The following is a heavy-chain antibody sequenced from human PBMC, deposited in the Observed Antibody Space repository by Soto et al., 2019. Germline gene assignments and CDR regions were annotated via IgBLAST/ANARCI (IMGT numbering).Heavy chain of an antibody. J-gene: IGHJ4*01. Sequence: QVQLVQSVAEVKKPGSSVKVSCKASGGTFSSYAISWVRQAPGQGLEWMGGIIPIFCTANYAQKFQGRVTITADKYTSPADMELSSLRSEDTAVYYCSRDEAAVAGQFDYWGHGTLVTVSA. CDR1: GGTFSSYA. CDR2: IIPIFCTA. V-gene: IGHV1-69*06. D-gene: IGHD6-19*01. CDR3: SRDEAAVAGQFDY.